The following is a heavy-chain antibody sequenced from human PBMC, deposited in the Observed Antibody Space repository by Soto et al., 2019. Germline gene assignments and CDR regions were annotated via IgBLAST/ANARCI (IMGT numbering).Heavy chain of an antibody. CDR3: AENRGGPRDA. J-gene: IGHJ5*02. Sequence: SQTPSLTCAISGESASSNIAAWDWIRPYASRGLEWLGRTYYRSKWYTDYAVSVRSRITIHPDTSENQFTLQLISMTPEDTAVYCWAENRGGPRDAWGQGTLVTVSS. D-gene: IGHD3-16*01. CDR1: GESASSNIAA. CDR2: TYYRSKWYT. V-gene: IGHV6-1*01.